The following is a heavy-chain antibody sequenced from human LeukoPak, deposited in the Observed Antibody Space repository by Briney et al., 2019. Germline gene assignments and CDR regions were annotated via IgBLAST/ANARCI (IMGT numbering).Heavy chain of an antibody. CDR1: GGSISSYY. D-gene: IGHD2-2*01. V-gene: IGHV4-4*07. CDR3: ARDRIVVVPAAVYYMDV. Sequence: PSETLSLTCTVSGGSISSYYWSWIRQPAGKELEWIGRIYTSGSTNYSPSLKSRVTISVDTSKNHFSLKLSSVTAADTAVYYCARDRIVVVPAAVYYMDVWGKGTTVTVSS. CDR2: IYTSGST. J-gene: IGHJ6*03.